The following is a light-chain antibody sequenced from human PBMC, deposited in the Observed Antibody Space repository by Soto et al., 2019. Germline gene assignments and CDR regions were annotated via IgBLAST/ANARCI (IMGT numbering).Light chain of an antibody. CDR1: QAINDN. CDR3: QQYNNWPWT. V-gene: IGKV3-15*01. J-gene: IGKJ1*01. CDR2: GAS. Sequence: EIVMTQSPSTLSVSPGERATLFCWASQAINDNVAWYQQKPGQAPRLLIYGASKRATGFPARFSGSGSGTDFTLTISSLQSEDFAVYYCQQYNNWPWTFGQGTKVDI.